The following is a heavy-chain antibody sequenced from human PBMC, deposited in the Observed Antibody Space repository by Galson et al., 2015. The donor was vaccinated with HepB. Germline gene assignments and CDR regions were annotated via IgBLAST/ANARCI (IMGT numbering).Heavy chain of an antibody. CDR3: ARDREAAGGGDWFDP. J-gene: IGHJ5*02. Sequence: SLRLSCATSGFIFSRSWMTWVRQAPGKGLEWVANMNEDGSEKYYVDSVKGRFTISRDNTKNSVYLQMNSLRADDTAMYYCARDREAAGGGDWFDPWGQGTLVTVSS. V-gene: IGHV3-7*01. D-gene: IGHD6-13*01. CDR1: GFIFSRSW. CDR2: MNEDGSEK.